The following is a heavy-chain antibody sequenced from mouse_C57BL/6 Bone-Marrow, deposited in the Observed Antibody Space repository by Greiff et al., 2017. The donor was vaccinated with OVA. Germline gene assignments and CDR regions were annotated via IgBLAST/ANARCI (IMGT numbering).Heavy chain of an antibody. CDR2: IYPGSGST. V-gene: IGHV1-55*01. J-gene: IGHJ4*01. CDR1: GYTFTSYW. Sequence: QVQLQQPGAELVKPGASVKMSCKASGYTFTSYWITWVKQRPGQGLEWIGDIYPGSGSTNYNEKFKSKATLTVDTSSSTAYMQLSSLTSEDSAVYYCARDFCSSYYAMDYWGQGTSVTVSS. D-gene: IGHD1-1*01. CDR3: ARDFCSSYYAMDY.